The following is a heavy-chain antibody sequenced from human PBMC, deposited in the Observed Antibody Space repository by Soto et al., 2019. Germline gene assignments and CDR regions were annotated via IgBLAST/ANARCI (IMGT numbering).Heavy chain of an antibody. J-gene: IGHJ3*02. D-gene: IGHD3-16*01. CDR2: ISYAGSNK. Sequence: QVQLVESGGGVVQPGRSLRLSCAASGFTFSSYAMHWVRQAPGKGLEWVAVISYAGSNKYYADSVKGRFTISRDNSKNTLYLQMNSLRAEDTAVYYCARDKGGGTADAFDIWGQGTMVTVSS. V-gene: IGHV3-30-3*01. CDR3: ARDKGGGTADAFDI. CDR1: GFTFSSYA.